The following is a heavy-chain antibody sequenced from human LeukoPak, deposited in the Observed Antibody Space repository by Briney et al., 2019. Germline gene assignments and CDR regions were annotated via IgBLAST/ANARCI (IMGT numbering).Heavy chain of an antibody. CDR3: AKEIWGGYSSGWYEH. D-gene: IGHD6-19*01. CDR2: ISWNSGSI. CDR1: GFTLDDYA. V-gene: IGHV3-9*03. Sequence: PGRSLRLSCAASGFTLDDYAMHWVRQAPGKGLEWVSGISWNSGSIGYADSVRGRFTISRDNAKNSLYLQMNSLRAEDMALYYCAKEIWGGYSSGWYEHWGQGTLVTVSS. J-gene: IGHJ5*02.